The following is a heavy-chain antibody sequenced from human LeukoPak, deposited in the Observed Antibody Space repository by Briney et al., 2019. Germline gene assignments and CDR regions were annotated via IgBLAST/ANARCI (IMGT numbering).Heavy chain of an antibody. CDR2: INPKRGVT. V-gene: IGHV1-2*02. Sequence: GASVKVSCKASGYTFTDYYIHWMRQAPGQGLEWMGWINPKRGVTTYAQKFQGRVTMTRDTSITTAYMELTRLRSDDTTIYYCASERNYGDYGNALDVWGQGTKVTVSS. CDR1: GYTFTDYY. CDR3: ASERNYGDYGNALDV. J-gene: IGHJ3*01. D-gene: IGHD4-17*01.